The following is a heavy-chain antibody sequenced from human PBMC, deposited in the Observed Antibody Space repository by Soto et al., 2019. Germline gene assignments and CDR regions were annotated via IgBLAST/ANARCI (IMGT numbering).Heavy chain of an antibody. CDR1: GYSFATYW. J-gene: IGHJ4*02. Sequence: EVQLVQSGAEVKKPGESLKISCKGSGYSFATYWIGWVRQMPGKGLEWMGIIYLGDSDTRYSPSFQGQVTLSADKSISTAYLQWTSLKASDTATYYCTRLHCGGDCYSGYWGQGTLVTVSS. CDR2: IYLGDSDT. CDR3: TRLHCGGDCYSGY. D-gene: IGHD2-21*02. V-gene: IGHV5-51*03.